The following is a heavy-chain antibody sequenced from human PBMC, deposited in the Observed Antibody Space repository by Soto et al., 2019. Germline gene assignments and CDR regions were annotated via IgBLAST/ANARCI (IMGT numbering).Heavy chain of an antibody. CDR1: GYTFTSYA. J-gene: IGHJ6*02. D-gene: IGHD2-15*01. Sequence: QVQLVQSGAEVKKPGASVKVSCKASGYTFTSYAMHWVRQAPGQRLEWMGWINAGNGNTKYSQKFQGRVTITRDTSASTAYMELSSRRSEDTAVYYCARVAPARATSYIDYYYYGMDVWGQGTTVTVSS. V-gene: IGHV1-3*01. CDR2: INAGNGNT. CDR3: ARVAPARATSYIDYYYYGMDV.